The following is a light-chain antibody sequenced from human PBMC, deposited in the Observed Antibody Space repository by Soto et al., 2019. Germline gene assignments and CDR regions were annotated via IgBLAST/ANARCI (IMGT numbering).Light chain of an antibody. CDR1: QSISFW. V-gene: IGKV1-5*03. Sequence: DIQMTQSPSTLSASVGDRVTITCRANQSISFWLAWYQQKPGKAPKVLIYKASTLESGVPSRFSGSRSGTEFTLTISSLQPDDFATYYCQQYNSYSWTFGQGTKVDI. CDR3: QQYNSYSWT. J-gene: IGKJ1*01. CDR2: KAS.